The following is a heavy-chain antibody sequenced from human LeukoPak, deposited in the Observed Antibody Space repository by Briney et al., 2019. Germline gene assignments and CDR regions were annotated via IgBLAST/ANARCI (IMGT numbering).Heavy chain of an antibody. CDR2: VTGGGGST. CDR1: GFTFSNYA. V-gene: IGHV3-23*01. CDR3: AKARYYDIFRNYNAMDV. D-gene: IGHD3-9*01. J-gene: IGHJ6*02. Sequence: PGGSLRLSCAASGFTFSNYAMGWVRQDPGKGLEWVSAVTGGGGSTYYADSVKGRFTISRDNSKNTLYLQMNSLRAEDTAVYYCAKARYYDIFRNYNAMDVWGQGTTVTVSS.